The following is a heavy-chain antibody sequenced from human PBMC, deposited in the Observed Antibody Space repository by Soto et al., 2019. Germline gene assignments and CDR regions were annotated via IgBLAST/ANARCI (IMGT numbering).Heavy chain of an antibody. V-gene: IGHV4-39*07. CDR2: IYNTGRT. CDR3: ARVPIMVRGNNWFDP. CDR1: GGSISSIRFS. J-gene: IGHJ5*02. Sequence: PSETLSLTCTVSGGSISSIRFSWGWVRQPPGKGLEWIGAIYNTGRTSYNPSLESRVTVSVDMSKNQFSLRMTSVTAADTAVYYCARVPIMVRGNNWFDPWGQGTLVTVSS. D-gene: IGHD3-10*01.